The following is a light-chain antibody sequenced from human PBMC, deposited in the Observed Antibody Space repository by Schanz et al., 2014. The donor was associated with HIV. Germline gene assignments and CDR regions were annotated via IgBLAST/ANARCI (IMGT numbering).Light chain of an antibody. J-gene: IGLJ2*01. V-gene: IGLV1-40*01. CDR3: ATWDVSLNGPV. CDR1: TSNIGTGFH. CDR2: DTN. Sequence: QSALTQPPSVSGAPGQRVTISCTGGTSNIGTGFHVHWYQQVPGAAPKLLIFDTNNRPSGVPDRFSGSKSGTSASLAISGLQSEDEADYYCATWDVSLNGPVFGGGTQLTVL.